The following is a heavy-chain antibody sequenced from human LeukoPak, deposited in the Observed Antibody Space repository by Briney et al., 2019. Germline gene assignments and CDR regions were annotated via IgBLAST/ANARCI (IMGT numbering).Heavy chain of an antibody. CDR1: GYTFTSYA. CDR3: ARTYYYDSSGIYNWFDP. Sequence: ASVKVSCKASGYTFTSYAMHWVRQAPGQRLEWMGWINAGNGNTKYSQMFQGRVTITRDTSASTAYMELSSLRSEDTAVYYCARTYYYDSSGIYNWFDPWGRGTLVTVSS. V-gene: IGHV1-3*01. J-gene: IGHJ5*02. CDR2: INAGNGNT. D-gene: IGHD3-22*01.